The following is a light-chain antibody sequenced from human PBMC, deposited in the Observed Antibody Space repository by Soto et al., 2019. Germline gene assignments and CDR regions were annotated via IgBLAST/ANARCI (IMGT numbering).Light chain of an antibody. CDR1: QTVSFY. CDR2: DAS. Sequence: EIVLTQSPATLSLSPGERATLSCRASQTVSFYLAWYQQKPGQAPRLLIYDASKRATGTPARFSGSGSGTDFTLTISSLEPEDFAVYYCQQRSNWPPFTFGPGTNVDI. J-gene: IGKJ3*01. V-gene: IGKV3-11*01. CDR3: QQRSNWPPFT.